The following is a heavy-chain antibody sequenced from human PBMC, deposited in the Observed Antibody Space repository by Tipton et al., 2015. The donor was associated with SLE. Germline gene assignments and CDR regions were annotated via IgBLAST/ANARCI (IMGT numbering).Heavy chain of an antibody. V-gene: IGHV4-39*07. CDR1: GVSIGSSYYY. J-gene: IGHJ4*02. D-gene: IGHD3-10*01. Sequence: TLSLTCIVSGVSIGSSYYYLAWIRQPPGKGLEWIGTVYYSGSTNYNPSLKSRVTISVDTSKNQFSLKLSSVTAADTAVYYCARFHVKSYYEFDCWGQGTLVTVSS. CDR3: ARFHVKSYYEFDC. CDR2: VYYSGST.